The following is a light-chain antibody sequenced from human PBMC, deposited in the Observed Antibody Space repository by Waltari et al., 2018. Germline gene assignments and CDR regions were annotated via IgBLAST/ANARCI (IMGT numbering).Light chain of an antibody. CDR3: MQALQSPPYT. J-gene: IGKJ2*01. Sequence: DIVMTQSPLSLSVTPGEPASLSCRSSLSLLHRNGYDDLVWYLQKPGQSPHLLIYLASKRASGVSDRFSGSGSGTKFTLKITRVEAEDVGVYYCMQALQSPPYTFGQGTKLENK. CDR2: LAS. CDR1: LSLLHRNGYDD. V-gene: IGKV2-28*01.